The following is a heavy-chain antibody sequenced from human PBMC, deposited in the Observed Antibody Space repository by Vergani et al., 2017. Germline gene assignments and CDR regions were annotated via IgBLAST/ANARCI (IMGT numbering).Heavy chain of an antibody. D-gene: IGHD6-6*01. CDR1: GFTFSSYS. Sequence: EVQLVESGGGLVQPGGSLRLSCAASGFTFSSYSMNWVRQAPGKGLEWVSYISSSGSTIYYADSVKGRFTISRDNAKNSLYLQMNSLRAEDTAVYYCARRRKEYSSSSSYRYFDYWGQGTLVTVSS. V-gene: IGHV3-48*04. CDR3: ARRRKEYSSSSSYRYFDY. J-gene: IGHJ4*02. CDR2: ISSSGSTI.